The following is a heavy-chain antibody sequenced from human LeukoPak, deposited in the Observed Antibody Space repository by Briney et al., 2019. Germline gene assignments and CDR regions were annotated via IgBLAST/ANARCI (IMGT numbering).Heavy chain of an antibody. CDR3: AKCDSGYDLDY. D-gene: IGHD5-12*01. Sequence: GGSLRLSCAASGFTVSSNYMSWVRQAPGKGLEWVSVIYSGGSTYYADSVKGRFTISRDNSKNTLYLQMNSLRAEDTAVYYCAKCDSGYDLDYWGQGTLVTVSS. CDR1: GFTVSSNY. J-gene: IGHJ4*02. V-gene: IGHV3-66*01. CDR2: IYSGGST.